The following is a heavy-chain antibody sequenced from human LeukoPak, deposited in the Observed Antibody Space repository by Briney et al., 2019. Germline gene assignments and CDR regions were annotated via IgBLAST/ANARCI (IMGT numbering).Heavy chain of an antibody. CDR2: IYSGGST. J-gene: IGHJ6*03. CDR1: GFTVSSNY. V-gene: IGHV3-53*01. Sequence: GGSLRLSCAASGFTVSSNYMSWVRQAPGKGLEWVSVIYSGGSTYYADSVKGRFTISRDNAKNSLYLQMNGLGPEDTAVYYCARDPYSGNYGNYYYYYMDVWGKGTTVTISS. CDR3: ARDPYSGNYGNYYYYYMDV. D-gene: IGHD1-26*01.